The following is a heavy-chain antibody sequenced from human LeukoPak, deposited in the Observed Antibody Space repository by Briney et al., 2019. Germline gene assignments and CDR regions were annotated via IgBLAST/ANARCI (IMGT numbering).Heavy chain of an antibody. J-gene: IGHJ6*03. CDR3: AKAGGYSPLIYSYSYRDV. CDR1: GFTFSSYG. D-gene: IGHD3-22*01. V-gene: IGHV3-30*02. Sequence: GGSLRLSCAASGFTFSSYGMHWVRQAPGKGLEWVAFIRYDGSNKYYADSVKGRFTISRDNSKNTLYLQMNSLRAEDTAVYYCAKAGGYSPLIYSYSYRDVWAKGPTVTVSS. CDR2: IRYDGSNK.